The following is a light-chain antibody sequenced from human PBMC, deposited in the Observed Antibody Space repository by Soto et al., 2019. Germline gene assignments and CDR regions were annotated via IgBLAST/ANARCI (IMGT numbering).Light chain of an antibody. CDR2: EVN. V-gene: IGLV2-23*02. CDR3: CSSGGSPTYV. Sequence: QSALTQPDSVSGSPGQSITISCTGTSSNVASYKLVSWYQQHPGKAPKLIIFEVNKRPSGVSNRFSGSKSGNTASLTISGLKVEDEADYYCCSSGGSPTYVFGTGTKVTVL. CDR1: SSNVASYKL. J-gene: IGLJ1*01.